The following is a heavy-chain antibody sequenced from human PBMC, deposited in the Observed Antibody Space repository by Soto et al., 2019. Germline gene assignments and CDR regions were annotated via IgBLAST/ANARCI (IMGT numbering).Heavy chain of an antibody. V-gene: IGHV2-26*01. Sequence: QVTLKESGPVLVKPTETLTLTCTVSGFSLSNAGMGVSWIRQPPGKALEWLAHIFSNDERRFSTSLKNRLTISEDPFNHPVVLIMTNMDPVDTATYYCAQTEDGGRSRTPAGWFDAWGQGTLVTVSS. CDR3: AQTEDGGRSRTPAGWFDA. J-gene: IGHJ5*02. CDR1: GFSLSNAGMG. CDR2: IFSNDER. D-gene: IGHD2-15*01.